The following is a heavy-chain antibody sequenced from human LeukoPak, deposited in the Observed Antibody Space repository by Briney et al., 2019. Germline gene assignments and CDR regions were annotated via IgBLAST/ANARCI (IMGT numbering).Heavy chain of an antibody. CDR3: ARGPVSPGWFDP. Sequence: GGSLRLSCAASGLTFSDYYMTWIRQAPGKGLEWVSYITSSGSTIYYADSVKGRFTISRDNAKNSLYLQMNSLRLEDTAVYYCARGPVSPGWFDPWGQGTLVTVSS. J-gene: IGHJ5*02. CDR2: ITSSGSTI. V-gene: IGHV3-11*04. CDR1: GLTFSDYY.